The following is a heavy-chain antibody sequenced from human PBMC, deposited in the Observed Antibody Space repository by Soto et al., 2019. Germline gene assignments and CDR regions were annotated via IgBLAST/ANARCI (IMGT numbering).Heavy chain of an antibody. Sequence: QVQLVQSGAEVKTPGYSVKVSCKASGGTFSSYAISWVRQAPGQGLEWMGGIIPIFGTANYAQKFQGRVTITADESTSTAYMELSSLRSEDTAVYYCASVVRESGSSSGFWFAPWGQGTLVTVSS. D-gene: IGHD6-6*01. CDR3: ASVVRESGSSSGFWFAP. CDR2: IIPIFGTA. CDR1: GGTFSSYA. V-gene: IGHV1-69*01. J-gene: IGHJ5*02.